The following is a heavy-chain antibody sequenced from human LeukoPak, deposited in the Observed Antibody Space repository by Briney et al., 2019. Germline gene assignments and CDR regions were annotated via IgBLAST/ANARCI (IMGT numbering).Heavy chain of an antibody. V-gene: IGHV3-9*01. CDR3: AKEVTFGGVIALDGFDI. Sequence: PGGSLRLSCAASGFTFDDYAMHWVRQAPGKGLEWVSGISWDSGSIGYVGSVKGRFTTSRDNAKNSLYLQMNSLRDEDTALYYCAKEVTFGGVIALDGFDIWGQGTMVTVSS. J-gene: IGHJ3*02. D-gene: IGHD3-16*02. CDR1: GFTFDDYA. CDR2: ISWDSGSI.